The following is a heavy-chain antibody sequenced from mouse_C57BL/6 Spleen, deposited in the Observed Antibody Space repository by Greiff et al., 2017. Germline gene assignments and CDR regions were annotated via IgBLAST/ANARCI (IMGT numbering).Heavy chain of an antibody. J-gene: IGHJ2*01. Sequence: EVHLVESGGDLVKPGGSLKLSCEASGFTFSSYGMSWVRQTPDKRLEWVATISSGGSYTYYPDSMKGRFTISRDNAKNTLYLQMSSLKTEDTAMYYCSRGDGNPDYFDYWGQGTTLTVSS. V-gene: IGHV5-6*01. CDR1: GFTFSSYG. CDR3: SRGDGNPDYFDY. CDR2: ISSGGSYT. D-gene: IGHD1-1*01.